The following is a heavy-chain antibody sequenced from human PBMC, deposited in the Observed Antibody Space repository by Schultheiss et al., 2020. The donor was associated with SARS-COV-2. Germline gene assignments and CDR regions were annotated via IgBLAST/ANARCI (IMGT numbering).Heavy chain of an antibody. J-gene: IGHJ6*03. D-gene: IGHD2-2*01. V-gene: IGHV3-15*01. Sequence: GGSLRLSCAASGFTFSNAWMSWVRQAPGKGLEWVGRIKSKTDGGTTDYAAPVKGRFTISRDNAKNSLYLQMNSLRVEDTAVYYCARLDCSSTSCRAPYYYYYMDVWGKGTTVTVSS. CDR1: GFTFSNAW. CDR3: ARLDCSSTSCRAPYYYYYMDV. CDR2: IKSKTDGGTT.